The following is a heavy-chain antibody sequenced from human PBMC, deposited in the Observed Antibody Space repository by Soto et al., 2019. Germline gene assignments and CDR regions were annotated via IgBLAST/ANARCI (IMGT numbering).Heavy chain of an antibody. J-gene: IGHJ5*02. CDR3: ERGFATGVWFFDP. CDR2: ISANGGST. V-gene: IGHV3-64*01. CDR1: GFTFSSCG. Sequence: EVQLVESGGGLVQPGGSLRLSCVASGFTFSSCGMHWVRQSPGKGLEYVSAISANGGSTFYANSVKGRFTVSRDNSKNTLYLQMGSLRVEDMAVYYCERGFATGVWFFDPWGQGTLVTVSS. D-gene: IGHD2-21*01.